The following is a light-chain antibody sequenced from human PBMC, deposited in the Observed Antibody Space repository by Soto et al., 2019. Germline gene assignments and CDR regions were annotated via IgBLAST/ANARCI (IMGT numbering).Light chain of an antibody. J-gene: IGKJ1*01. V-gene: IGKV3-20*01. CDR1: QSFSNSY. CDR3: QQYGSSPSWT. Sequence: EIVLTQTPGTLSLSPRERATLSCRASQSFSNSYLAWYQQKPGQAPRLLIYGASSRATGIPDRFSGSGSGTDFTLTISRLEPEDLAVYYCQQYGSSPSWTFGQGTKVDIK. CDR2: GAS.